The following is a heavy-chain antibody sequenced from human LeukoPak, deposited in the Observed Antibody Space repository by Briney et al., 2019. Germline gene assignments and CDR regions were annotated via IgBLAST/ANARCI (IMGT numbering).Heavy chain of an antibody. J-gene: IGHJ4*02. CDR3: ARSSYPYYFDY. V-gene: IGHV3-74*01. CDR2: INNDGSDT. Sequence: GGSLRLSSAASGFTFNTYWMHWVRQAPGKGLVWVSRINNDGSDTIYADSVKGRFTISRDNAKDTLYLQMISLRVEDTAVYYCARSSYPYYFDYWGQGTLVTVSS. CDR1: GFTFNTYW.